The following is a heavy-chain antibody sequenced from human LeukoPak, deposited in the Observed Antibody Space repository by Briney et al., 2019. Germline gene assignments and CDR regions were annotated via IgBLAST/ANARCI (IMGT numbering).Heavy chain of an antibody. V-gene: IGHV3-30*18. J-gene: IGHJ3*02. CDR2: ISYDGSNK. CDR3: AKEGTDCTNGVCYEGGAFDI. D-gene: IGHD2-8*01. CDR1: GFTFSSYG. Sequence: GRSLRLSCAASGFTFSSYGMHWVRQAPGKGLEWVAVISYDGSNKYYADSVKGRFTISRDNSKNTLYLQMNSLRAEDTAVYYCAKEGTDCTNGVCYEGGAFDIWGQGTMVTVSS.